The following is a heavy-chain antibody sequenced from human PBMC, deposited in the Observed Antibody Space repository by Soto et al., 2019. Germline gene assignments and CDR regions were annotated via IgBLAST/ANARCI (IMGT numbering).Heavy chain of an antibody. J-gene: IGHJ4*02. CDR2: IDYAGST. D-gene: IGHD1-1*01. CDR3: ARGLTTLYYFGS. V-gene: IGHV4-31*02. Sequence: QVQLQESGPGLVKSSQTLSLTCSVSGGSISRSVYYWTWLRQHPGKGLEWIGNIDYAGSTSSNPSLRSRLSLSLGTSNNHFSLKLNSVTAADTAVYYCARGLTTLYYFGSWGKGTLVSVSS. CDR1: GGSISRSVYY.